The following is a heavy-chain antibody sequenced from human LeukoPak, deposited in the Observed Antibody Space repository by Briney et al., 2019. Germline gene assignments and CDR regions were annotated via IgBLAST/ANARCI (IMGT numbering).Heavy chain of an antibody. CDR3: ARGYIGNSGRYYYFYMDV. V-gene: IGHV4-38-2*01. D-gene: IGHD1-26*01. CDR2: IFRSGST. CDR1: DYSLTIGYH. J-gene: IGHJ6*03. Sequence: SETLSLTCALSDYSLTIGYHWGWIRQPPEKGLEWIGSIFRSGSTYYSPSLKGRVTMSVDSSKNEFSLNLSSVTAADTAVYYCARGYIGNSGRYYYFYMDVWGKGTTVTVSS.